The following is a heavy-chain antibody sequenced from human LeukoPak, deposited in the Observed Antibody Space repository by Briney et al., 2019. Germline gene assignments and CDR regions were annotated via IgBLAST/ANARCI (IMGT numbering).Heavy chain of an antibody. CDR1: GFTFSSYS. CDR3: ASATVTTYDFYYYIDV. J-gene: IGHJ6*03. V-gene: IGHV3-74*01. Sequence: PGGYLRLSCAASGFTFSSYSMNWVRQGPGKGLVWVSRINTDGSGTFYADSVKGRFTISRDNATNTLYLQMNSLRAEDTAVYYCASATVTTYDFYYYIDVWGKGTTVTVSS. D-gene: IGHD4-11*01. CDR2: INTDGSGT.